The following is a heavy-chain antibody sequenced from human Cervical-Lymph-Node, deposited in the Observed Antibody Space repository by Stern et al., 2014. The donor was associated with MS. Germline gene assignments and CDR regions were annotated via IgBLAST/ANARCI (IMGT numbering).Heavy chain of an antibody. D-gene: IGHD5-24*01. CDR2: VYHTGST. CDR3: ARGGRMASMFY. V-gene: IGHV4-59*01. Sequence: QVQLQESGPGLVKPSETLSLTCTVSGGSFTGYYLSWIRQPPGQGLEWFGCVYHTGSTHYNPSLKSRVTISLDTSKNHFSLSLRSVTAADAAVYYCARGGRMASMFYWGQGTLVTVSS. J-gene: IGHJ4*02. CDR1: GGSFTGYY.